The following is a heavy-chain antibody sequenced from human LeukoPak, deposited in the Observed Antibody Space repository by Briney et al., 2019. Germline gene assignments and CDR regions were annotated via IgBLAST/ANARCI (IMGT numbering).Heavy chain of an antibody. CDR2: TYYRSKWYS. J-gene: IGHJ2*01. V-gene: IGHV6-1*01. D-gene: IGHD1-14*01. CDR3: ARGTGSYWHFDL. Sequence: SQTLSLTCAISGDSVSGNTATWNWIRQSPSRGLEWLGRTYYRSKWYSDYAVSVKGRIAINPDTSKNQFSLQLSSVTPEDTAVYYCARGTGSYWHFDLWGRGTLVTVSS. CDR1: GDSVSGNTAT.